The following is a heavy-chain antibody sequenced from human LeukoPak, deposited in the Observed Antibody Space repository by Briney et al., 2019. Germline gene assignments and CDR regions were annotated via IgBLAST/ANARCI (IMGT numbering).Heavy chain of an antibody. V-gene: IGHV3-21*01. CDR3: ARDDFYYYYGMDV. J-gene: IGHJ6*02. Sequence: GGSLRLSCAASGFTFSSCSMNWVRQAPGKGLEWVSSISSSSSYIYYADSVKGRFTISRDNAKNSLYLQMNSLRAEDTAVYYCARDDFYYYYGMDVWGQGTTVTVSS. CDR2: ISSSSSYI. CDR1: GFTFSSCS. D-gene: IGHD2-21*02.